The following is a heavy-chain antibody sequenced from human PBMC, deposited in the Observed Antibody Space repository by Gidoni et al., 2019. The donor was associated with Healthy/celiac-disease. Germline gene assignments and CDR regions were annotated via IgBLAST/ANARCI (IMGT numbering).Heavy chain of an antibody. V-gene: IGHV1-69*08. CDR3: ARDNYYGSGSYHY. Sequence: QVRLVQSGAEVKKPGSSVKVSCKASGGTFSSYTISWVRQAPGQGLEWMGRIIPILGIANYAQKFQGRVTITADKSTSTAYMELSSLRSEDTAVYYCARDNYYGSGSYHYWGQGTLVTVSS. CDR2: IIPILGIA. J-gene: IGHJ4*02. D-gene: IGHD3-10*01. CDR1: GGTFSSYT.